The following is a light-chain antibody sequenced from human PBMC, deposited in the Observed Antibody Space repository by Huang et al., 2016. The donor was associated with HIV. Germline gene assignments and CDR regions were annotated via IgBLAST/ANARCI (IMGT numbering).Light chain of an antibody. CDR3: QQTYITPLT. CDR1: QSISSY. Sequence: DIQMTQSPSSLSASVGDRVTITCRASQSISSYLNWYQQKPGKAPKVLIYAASSLQSWSPSRFSGSGAGTDFTRTISSLQPEDFATYYCQQTYITPLTFGQGTKLEIK. J-gene: IGKJ2*01. V-gene: IGKV1-39*01. CDR2: AAS.